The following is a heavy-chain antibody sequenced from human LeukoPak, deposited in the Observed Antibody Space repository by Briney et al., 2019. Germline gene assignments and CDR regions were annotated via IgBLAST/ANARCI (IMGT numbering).Heavy chain of an antibody. CDR1: GFTFSSYE. V-gene: IGHV3-21*01. D-gene: IGHD3-16*01. CDR2: ISSSSSYI. Sequence: PGGSLRLSCAASGFTFSSYEMNWVRQAPGKGLEWVSSISSSSSYIYYADSVKGRFTISRDNAKNSLYLQMNSLRAEDTAVYYCARDPGGIRYDYWGQGTLVTVSS. CDR3: ARDPGGIRYDY. J-gene: IGHJ4*02.